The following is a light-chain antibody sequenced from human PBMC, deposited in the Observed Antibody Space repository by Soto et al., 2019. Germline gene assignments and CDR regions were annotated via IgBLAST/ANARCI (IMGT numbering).Light chain of an antibody. CDR2: DAS. CDR1: QSVSSNY. V-gene: IGKV3-15*01. CDR3: QQYHNWPIT. J-gene: IGKJ5*01. Sequence: DIVLTQSPGTLSLSPGERATLSCRASQSVSSNYLAWHQQKPGQAPRILMYDASTRATGIPARFSGSGSGTEFTLTISSLQSEDFAVYYCQQYHNWPITFGQGTRLEIK.